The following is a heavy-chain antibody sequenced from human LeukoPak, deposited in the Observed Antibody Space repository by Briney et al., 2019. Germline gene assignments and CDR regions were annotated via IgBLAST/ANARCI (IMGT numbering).Heavy chain of an antibody. V-gene: IGHV1-18*01. J-gene: IGHJ6*03. CDR1: GYTFTSYG. D-gene: IGHD5-18*01. CDR2: ISAYNGNT. CDR3: ARDSPLRAMVTLYYYYYYYMDV. Sequence: ASVKVSCKASGYTFTSYGISWVRQAPGQGLEWMGWISAYNGNTNYAQKLQGRVTMTTDTPTSTAYMELRSLRSDDTAVYYCARDSPLRAMVTLYYYYYYYMDVWGKGTTVTVSS.